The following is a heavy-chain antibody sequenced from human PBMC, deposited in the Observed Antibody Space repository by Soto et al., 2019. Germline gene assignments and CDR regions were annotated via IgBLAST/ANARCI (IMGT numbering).Heavy chain of an antibody. Sequence: GGSLRLSCAASGFTLSGSAIHWVRQASGKGLEWVGRIQIKANNYATAYAASLKGRFTISRDDSKNTAYLQMNSLKTEDTAVYYCTTNLNLDTGLHYRGQGTLVTVSA. D-gene: IGHD5-18*01. CDR3: TTNLNLDTGLHY. V-gene: IGHV3-73*01. CDR1: GFTLSGSA. J-gene: IGHJ4*02. CDR2: IQIKANNYAT.